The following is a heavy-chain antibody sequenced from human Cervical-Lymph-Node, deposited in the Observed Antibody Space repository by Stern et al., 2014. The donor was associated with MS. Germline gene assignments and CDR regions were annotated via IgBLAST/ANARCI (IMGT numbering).Heavy chain of an antibody. V-gene: IGHV1-46*01. D-gene: IGHD6-19*01. Sequence: VQLVESGAEVKKPGASVTVSCKASGYAFTRYYMHWARQAPGQGLEWMGKINPSSVVAIFAQPFQGRVLMTRENATSTGYMELSSLRSEDTTVYYCAEGYSSGWGAEYFQHWVQGTLVTFPS. CDR1: GYAFTRYY. CDR3: AEGYSSGWGAEYFQH. CDR2: INPSSVVA. J-gene: IGHJ1*01.